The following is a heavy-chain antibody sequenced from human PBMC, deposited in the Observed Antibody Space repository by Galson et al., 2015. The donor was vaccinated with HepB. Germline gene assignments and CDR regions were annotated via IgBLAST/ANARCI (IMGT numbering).Heavy chain of an antibody. Sequence: SLRLSCAASGFTFSSYAMHWVRQAPGKGLEWVAVISYDGSNKYYADSVKGRFTISRDNSKNTLYLQMNSLRAEDTAVYYCARDFGMATITFGDYWGQGTLVTVSS. CDR1: GFTFSSYA. V-gene: IGHV3-30*04. D-gene: IGHD5-24*01. CDR2: ISYDGSNK. J-gene: IGHJ4*02. CDR3: ARDFGMATITFGDY.